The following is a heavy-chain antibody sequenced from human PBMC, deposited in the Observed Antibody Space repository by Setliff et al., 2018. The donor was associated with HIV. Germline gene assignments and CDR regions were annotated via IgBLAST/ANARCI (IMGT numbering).Heavy chain of an antibody. V-gene: IGHV3-21*01. CDR3: ARARLRNYYYYMDV. J-gene: IGHJ6*03. CDR2: ISGSSSYI. CDR1: GFTISSYY. Sequence: GESLKISCAASGFTISSYYMNWVRQAPGKGLEWVSSISGSSSYIYYSDSVRGRFTISRDNAKNSLYLQMNSLRAEDTAVYYCARARLRNYYYYMDVWAKGTTVTVSS. D-gene: IGHD5-12*01.